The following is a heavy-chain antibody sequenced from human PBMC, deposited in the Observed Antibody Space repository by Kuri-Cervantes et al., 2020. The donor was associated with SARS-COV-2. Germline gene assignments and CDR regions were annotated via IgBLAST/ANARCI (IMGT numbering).Heavy chain of an antibody. CDR2: IYYSGST. J-gene: IGHJ5*02. CDR1: GGSISSGYY. D-gene: IGHD2-2*01. Sequence: GSLRLSCTVSGGSISSGYYWGWIRQPPGKGLEWIGSIYYSGSTYYNPSLKSRVTISVDTSKNQFSLKLSSVTAADTAVYYCAREETDIVVVPAAMNWFDPWGQGTLVTVSS. V-gene: IGHV4-38-2*02. CDR3: AREETDIVVVPAAMNWFDP.